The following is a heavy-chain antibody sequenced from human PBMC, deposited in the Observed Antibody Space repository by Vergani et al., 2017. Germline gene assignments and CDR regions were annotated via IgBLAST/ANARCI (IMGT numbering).Heavy chain of an antibody. CDR3: ARAIHYDILTGYYYYYGMDV. V-gene: IGHV4-59*01. D-gene: IGHD3-9*01. J-gene: IGHJ6*02. CDR1: GAAIKDFY. Sequence: QVQLQESGPGLVKPSETLSLTCTVSGAAIKDFYWSWFRQPPGKGLEWIGYVYYTGSTTYNPSLKSRVTISVDTSNNQFSLRMTSLTAADTAVYYCARAIHYDILTGYYYYYGMDVWGQGTTVTVSS. CDR2: VYYTGST.